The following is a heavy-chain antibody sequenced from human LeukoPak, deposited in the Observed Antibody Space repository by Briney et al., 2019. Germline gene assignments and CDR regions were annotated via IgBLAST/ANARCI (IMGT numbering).Heavy chain of an antibody. CDR3: AKDVRNYDILTGYGYAFDI. Sequence: LTGGSLRLSCAASGFTFSSYAMSWVRQAPGKGLEWVSAISGSGGSTYYAASVKGRFTISRDNSKNTLYLQMNSLRAEDTAVYYCAKDVRNYDILTGYGYAFDIWGQGTMVTVSS. D-gene: IGHD3-9*01. J-gene: IGHJ3*02. CDR1: GFTFSSYA. V-gene: IGHV3-23*01. CDR2: ISGSGGST.